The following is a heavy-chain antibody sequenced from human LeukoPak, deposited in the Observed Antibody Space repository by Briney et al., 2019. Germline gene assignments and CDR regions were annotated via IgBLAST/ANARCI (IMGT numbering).Heavy chain of an antibody. Sequence: GGSLRLSCAASGFTFSDYYMSWIRQAPGKGLEWVANIKQDGSGKYYVDSVKGRFTISRDNAKNSLYLQVNSLRAEDTAVYYCARVRGYCSSTSCYLPYYYYYMDVWGKGTPVTISS. CDR2: IKQDGSGK. J-gene: IGHJ6*03. V-gene: IGHV3-7*01. D-gene: IGHD2-2*01. CDR1: GFTFSDYY. CDR3: ARVRGYCSSTSCYLPYYYYYMDV.